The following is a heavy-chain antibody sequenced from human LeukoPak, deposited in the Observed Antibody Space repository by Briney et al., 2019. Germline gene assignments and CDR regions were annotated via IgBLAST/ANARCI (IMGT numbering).Heavy chain of an antibody. V-gene: IGHV1-24*01. CDR3: ATGDPLYGDYGSY. D-gene: IGHD4-17*01. J-gene: IGHJ4*02. CDR1: GYTLTELS. Sequence: EASVKVSCKVSGYTLTELSMHWVRQAPGKGLEWMGGFDPEDGETIYAQKFQGRVTMTEDTSTDTAYMELSSLRSEDTAVYYCATGDPLYGDYGSYWGQGTLVTVSS. CDR2: FDPEDGET.